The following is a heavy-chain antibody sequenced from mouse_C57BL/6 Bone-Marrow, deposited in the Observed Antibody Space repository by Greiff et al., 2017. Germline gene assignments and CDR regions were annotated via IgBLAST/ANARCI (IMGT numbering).Heavy chain of an antibody. CDR3: AREAYGNGEGYFDD. Sequence: VHLVESGAELVRPGTSVKMSCKASGYTFTNYWIGWVKQRPGHGLEWIGDIYPGGGYTNYNEKFKGKATLTADKSASTAYMQFSSLTSEDSAISYWAREAYGNGEGYFDDWGTGTPVTVSA. CDR2: IYPGGGYT. CDR1: GYTFTNYW. V-gene: IGHV1-63*01. D-gene: IGHD2-1*01. J-gene: IGHJ1*03.